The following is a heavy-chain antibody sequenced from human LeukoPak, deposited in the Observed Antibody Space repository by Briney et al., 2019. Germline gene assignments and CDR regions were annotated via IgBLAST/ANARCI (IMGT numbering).Heavy chain of an antibody. Sequence: PGGSLRLSCAASGFTFSKFEMNWVRQAPGKGLEWLSYISTGGNDINYADSVKGRVTISRDNAKNSLYLQMTSLRAEDTAVYYCARDVSFGSVWPVWGQGTRVTVSS. V-gene: IGHV3-48*03. CDR3: ARDVSFGSVWPV. CDR2: ISTGGNDI. J-gene: IGHJ4*02. D-gene: IGHD6-19*01. CDR1: GFTFSKFE.